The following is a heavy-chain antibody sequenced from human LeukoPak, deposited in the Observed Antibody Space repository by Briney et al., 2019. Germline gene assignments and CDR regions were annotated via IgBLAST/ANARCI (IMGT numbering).Heavy chain of an antibody. CDR3: ARRLRYFDWSDNWFDP. CDR1: GGAISSYY. D-gene: IGHD3-9*01. J-gene: IGHJ5*02. V-gene: IGHV4-59*01. CDR2: IYYSGST. Sequence: PSETLSLTGTVPGGAISSYYWSWFRQPPGKGLEWIGYIYYSGSTNYNPSLKSRVTISVDTSKNQFSLKLSSVTAADTAVYYCARRLRYFDWSDNWFDPWGQGTLVTVSS.